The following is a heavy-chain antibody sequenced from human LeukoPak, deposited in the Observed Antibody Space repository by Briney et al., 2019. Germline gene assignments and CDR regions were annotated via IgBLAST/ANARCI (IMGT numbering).Heavy chain of an antibody. J-gene: IGHJ3*02. V-gene: IGHV3-21*01. CDR1: GFTFSSYS. Sequence: PGGSLRLSCAASGFTFSSYSMNWVRQAPGKGLEWASSISSSSSYIYYADSVKGRFTISRDNAKNSLYLQMNSLRAEDTAVYYCARTRGGLRFFSLAAFDIWGQGTMVTVSS. D-gene: IGHD3-3*01. CDR3: ARTRGGLRFFSLAAFDI. CDR2: ISSSSSYI.